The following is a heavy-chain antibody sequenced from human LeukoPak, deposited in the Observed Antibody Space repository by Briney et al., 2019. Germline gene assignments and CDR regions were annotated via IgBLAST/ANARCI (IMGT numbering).Heavy chain of an antibody. CDR3: AKDGGDILTGGYFDY. CDR2: ISGSGGST. V-gene: IGHV3-23*01. J-gene: IGHJ4*02. D-gene: IGHD3-9*01. Sequence: GGSLRLSCAASGFTFSSYAMSWVRQGTGKGLEWVSAISGSGGSTYYADSVKGRFTISRDNSKNTVYLQMNSLRAEDTAVYYCAKDGGDILTGGYFDYWGQGTLVTLSS. CDR1: GFTFSSYA.